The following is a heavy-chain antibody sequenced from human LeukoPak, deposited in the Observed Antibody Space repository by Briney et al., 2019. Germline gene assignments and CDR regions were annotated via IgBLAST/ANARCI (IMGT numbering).Heavy chain of an antibody. CDR3: VRGTTVEAGIDY. Sequence: PGGSLRLSCAASGFTFSSYWMHWVRQAPGKGLVWVSHIDSDRSSTTYGDPAKGRFTISRDNAKNTLYLQMNSLRVEDTAVYYCVRGTTVEAGIDYWGQGALVTVSS. J-gene: IGHJ4*02. D-gene: IGHD4-11*01. CDR2: IDSDRSST. V-gene: IGHV3-74*01. CDR1: GFTFSSYW.